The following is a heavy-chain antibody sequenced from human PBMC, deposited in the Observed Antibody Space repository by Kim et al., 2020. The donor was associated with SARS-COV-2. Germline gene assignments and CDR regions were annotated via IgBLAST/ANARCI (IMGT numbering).Heavy chain of an antibody. CDR1: GFTFSTYS. CDR2: ISGSSTYI. D-gene: IGHD3-22*01. Sequence: GGSLRLSCAASGFTFSTYSMNWVRQAPGKGLEWVSSISGSSTYIYYVDSVKGRFTISRDNAKNSLYLQMNTLRVEDTAVYYCARIPLLGSGYPYYYGMDVWGQGTTVTVSS. V-gene: IGHV3-21*01. J-gene: IGHJ6*02. CDR3: ARIPLLGSGYPYYYGMDV.